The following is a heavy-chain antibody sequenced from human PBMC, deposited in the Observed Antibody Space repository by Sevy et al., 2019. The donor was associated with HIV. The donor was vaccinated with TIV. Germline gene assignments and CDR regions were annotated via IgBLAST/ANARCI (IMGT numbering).Heavy chain of an antibody. CDR3: AKDWANDYHNHGPGD. CDR1: GFIFSSYA. V-gene: IGHV3-30*18. Sequence: GGSLRLSCAASGFIFSSYAMHWVRQAPGKGLEWVAVISFDGSDKYYADSVKGRFTISRDNSKNTLYLQLNSLRPEDTGVYYCAKDWANDYHNHGPGDWGQGTLVTVSS. CDR2: ISFDGSDK. D-gene: IGHD4-17*01. J-gene: IGHJ4*02.